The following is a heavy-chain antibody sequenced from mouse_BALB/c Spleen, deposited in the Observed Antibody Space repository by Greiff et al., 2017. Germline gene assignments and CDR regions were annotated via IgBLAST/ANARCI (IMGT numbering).Heavy chain of an antibody. CDR3: ARVIGGYYAMDY. CDR2: INSNGGST. Sequence: DVQLVESGGGLVQPGGSLKLSCAASGFTFSSYGMSWVRQTPDKRLELVATINSNGGSTYYPDSVKGRFTISRDNAKNTLYLQMSSLKSEDTAMYYCARVIGGYYAMDYWGQGTSVTVSS. D-gene: IGHD2-14*01. CDR1: GFTFSSYG. V-gene: IGHV5-6-3*01. J-gene: IGHJ4*01.